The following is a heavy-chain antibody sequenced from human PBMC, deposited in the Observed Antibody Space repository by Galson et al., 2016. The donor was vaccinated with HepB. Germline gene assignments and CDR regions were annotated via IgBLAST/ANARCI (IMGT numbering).Heavy chain of an antibody. CDR3: AREHPGIAAAILDY. D-gene: IGHD6-25*01. Sequence: SLRLSCAASGFTFSRYGMHWVRQAPGKGPEWLALIWYDGSNDYYADSVKGRFTISRDNSKNTLYLLLNSLRAEDTAVYYCAREHPGIAAAILDYWGQGTLVTVST. J-gene: IGHJ4*02. V-gene: IGHV3-33*01. CDR1: GFTFSRYG. CDR2: IWYDGSND.